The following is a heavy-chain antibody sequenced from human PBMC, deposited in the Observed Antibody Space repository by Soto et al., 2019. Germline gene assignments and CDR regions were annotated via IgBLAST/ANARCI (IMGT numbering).Heavy chain of an antibody. J-gene: IGHJ5*02. Sequence: QVQLVQSGAEVKKPGASVYVSCKASGYTFTDYYVHWVRQAPGQGLEWMGWINPNVGGTNYARKFQGRVTMTRDTSISTVYMQLTRLRPDDTAIYYCARGGREFPRIPYDTWGQVTLVTVSS. CDR2: INPNVGGT. D-gene: IGHD3-10*01. V-gene: IGHV1-2*02. CDR1: GYTFTDYY. CDR3: ARGGREFPRIPYDT.